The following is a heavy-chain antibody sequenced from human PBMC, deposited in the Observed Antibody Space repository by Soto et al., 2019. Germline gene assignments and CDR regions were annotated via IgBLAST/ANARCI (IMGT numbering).Heavy chain of an antibody. D-gene: IGHD6-19*01. Sequence: ASVKVSCKASGGTFSSYAISWVRQAPGQGLEWMGGIIPIFGTANYAQKFQGRVTMTADESTSTAYMELSSLRSEDTAVYYCARERTVAGNDDWGQGTLVTVSS. CDR3: ARERTVAGNDD. J-gene: IGHJ4*02. CDR1: GGTFSSYA. V-gene: IGHV1-69*13. CDR2: IIPIFGTA.